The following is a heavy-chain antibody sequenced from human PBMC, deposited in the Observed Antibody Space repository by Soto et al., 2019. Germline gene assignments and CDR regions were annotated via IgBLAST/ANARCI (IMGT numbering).Heavy chain of an antibody. J-gene: IGHJ5*02. CDR2: IYYSGST. CDR3: ARGGYCSSTSCYGNWFDP. V-gene: IGHV4-30-4*01. Sequence: SVTLSLTCTVSGGSISSGDYYWSWIRQPPGKGLEWIGYIYYSGSTYYNPSLKSRVTISVDTSKNQFSLKLSSVTAADTAVYYCARGGYCSSTSCYGNWFDPWGQGTLVTVSS. D-gene: IGHD2-2*01. CDR1: GGSISSGDYY.